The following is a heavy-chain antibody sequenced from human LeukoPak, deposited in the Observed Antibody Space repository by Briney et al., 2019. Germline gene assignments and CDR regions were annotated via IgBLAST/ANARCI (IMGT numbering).Heavy chain of an antibody. Sequence: SETLSLTCTVSGGSISSGDYYWSWIRQPPGKGLEWIGYIYYSGSTYYNPSLKSRVTISVDTSKNQFSLKLSSVTTADTAVYYCARAKSSDYGAFDIWGQGTMVTVSS. CDR2: IYYSGST. D-gene: IGHD4-17*01. CDR1: GGSISSGDYY. V-gene: IGHV4-30-4*08. CDR3: ARAKSSDYGAFDI. J-gene: IGHJ3*02.